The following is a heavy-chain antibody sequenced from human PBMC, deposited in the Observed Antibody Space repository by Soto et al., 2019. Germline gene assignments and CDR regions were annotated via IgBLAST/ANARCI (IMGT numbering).Heavy chain of an antibody. D-gene: IGHD1-1*01. CDR1: GGSINSYY. V-gene: IGHV4-59*08. CDR3: ARHYPIGNNWNYFDY. CDR2: ISYTGST. J-gene: IGHJ4*02. Sequence: SETLSLTCSVSGGSINSYYWGWIRQPPGKGLEWIGYISYTGSTDYSPSLKSRVTISVDTSKNQFSLTVRSVTAADTAIYFCARHYPIGNNWNYFDYWGRGTLVTVSS.